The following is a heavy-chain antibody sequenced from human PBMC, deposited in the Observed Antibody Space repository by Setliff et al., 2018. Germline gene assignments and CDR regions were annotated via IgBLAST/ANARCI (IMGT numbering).Heavy chain of an antibody. CDR3: ASPLENFQH. Sequence: GGSLRLSCAASGITFSIYSMNWVRQAPGKGLEWVAYISSSGSLIYYPDSVKGRFTISRDNAKNSLYLQLNSLRAEDTAVYYCASPLENFQHWGQGTLVTVSS. CDR2: ISSSGSLI. V-gene: IGHV3-48*04. CDR1: GITFSIYS. J-gene: IGHJ1*01.